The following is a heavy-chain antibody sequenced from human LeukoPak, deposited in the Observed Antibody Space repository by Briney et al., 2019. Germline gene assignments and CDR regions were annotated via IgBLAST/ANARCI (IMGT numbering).Heavy chain of an antibody. CDR3: ARDYYDSSGYSQLFDY. CDR2: NSISSSYI. CDR1: GFTFSSYS. Sequence: PGGSLRLSCAASGFTFSSYSMNWVRQAPGKGLEWVSSNSISSSYIYYADSGKGRLTISRDNTKKSLYLQMNSLRAEDTAVYYCARDYYDSSGYSQLFDYWGQGTLVTVSS. D-gene: IGHD3-22*01. J-gene: IGHJ4*02. V-gene: IGHV3-21*01.